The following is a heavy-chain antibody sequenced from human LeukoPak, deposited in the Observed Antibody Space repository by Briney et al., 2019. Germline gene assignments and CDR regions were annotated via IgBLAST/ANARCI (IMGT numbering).Heavy chain of an antibody. V-gene: IGHV1-18*01. J-gene: IGHJ6*02. Sequence: ASVKVSCKASGYTFTSYGISWVRQAPGQGLEWMGWISAYNDNTNYAQKLQGRVTMTTDTSTSTAYMELRSLRSDDTAVYYCARFARPDTAMDPLYDYYYGMDVWGQGTTVTVSS. D-gene: IGHD5-18*01. CDR2: ISAYNDNT. CDR1: GYTFTSYG. CDR3: ARFARPDTAMDPLYDYYYGMDV.